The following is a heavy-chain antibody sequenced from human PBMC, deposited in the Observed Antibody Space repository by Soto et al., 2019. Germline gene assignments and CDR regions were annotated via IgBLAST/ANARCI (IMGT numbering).Heavy chain of an antibody. CDR3: ARVGEPTVVRRYWCCVL. CDR2: ISYDGSNK. Sequence: QVQLVESGGGVVQPGRSLRLSCAASGFTFSSYAMHWVRQAPGKGLEWVALISYDGSNKYYADSVKGRFTISRDNSKNTLCLQMRRLGAEDTGGYYGARVGEPTVVRRYWCCVLWGRGTLVTVSS. D-gene: IGHD4-17*01. J-gene: IGHJ2*01. V-gene: IGHV3-30-3*01. CDR1: GFTFSSYA.